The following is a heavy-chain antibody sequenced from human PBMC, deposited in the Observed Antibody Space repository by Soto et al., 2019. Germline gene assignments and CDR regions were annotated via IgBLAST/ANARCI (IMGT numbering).Heavy chain of an antibody. CDR2: INAGNGNT. CDR3: ASRAYCGGDCYSGHFDY. Sequence: ASVKVSCKASGYTFTSYAMHWVRQAPGQRLEWMGWINAGNGNTKYSQKFQGRVTITRDTSASTAYMELSSLRSEDTAVYYCASRAYCGGDCYSGHFDYWGQGTLVTVSS. D-gene: IGHD2-21*02. CDR1: GYTFTSYA. J-gene: IGHJ4*02. V-gene: IGHV1-3*01.